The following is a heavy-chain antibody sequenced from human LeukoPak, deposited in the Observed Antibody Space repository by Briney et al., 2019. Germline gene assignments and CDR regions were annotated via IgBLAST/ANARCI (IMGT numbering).Heavy chain of an antibody. CDR1: GFTFSSYD. Sequence: GGSLRLSCAASGFTFSSYDMNWVRKAPGKGLEWPALISYDGSNKYYADSVKGRFTISRDNSMNTLYLQMNSLRAEDTAVYYCAKDRRAGDDAFDIWGQGTMVTVSS. D-gene: IGHD6-19*01. CDR2: ISYDGSNK. J-gene: IGHJ3*02. CDR3: AKDRRAGDDAFDI. V-gene: IGHV3-30*18.